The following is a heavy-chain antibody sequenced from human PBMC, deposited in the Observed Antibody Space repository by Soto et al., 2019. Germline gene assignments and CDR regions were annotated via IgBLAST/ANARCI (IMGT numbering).Heavy chain of an antibody. V-gene: IGHV1-46*01. CDR3: ARGTYYCSGSYSGQDWYDP. Sequence: QVHLVQSWAEVKKPGASVKVSCKASGYTFTKYYMHWVRQAPGQGLEWMGVINPGGGTTNYAPKFQGRVTMTRDTSTYTVYMELSSLRSDDTALYYCARGTYYCSGSYSGQDWYDPWGQGTLVTVSS. CDR1: GYTFTKYY. D-gene: IGHD3-10*01. CDR2: INPGGGTT. J-gene: IGHJ5*02.